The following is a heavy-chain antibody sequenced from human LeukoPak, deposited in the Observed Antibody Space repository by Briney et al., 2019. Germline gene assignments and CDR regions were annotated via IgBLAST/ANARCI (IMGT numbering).Heavy chain of an antibody. CDR1: GFTFSSYE. D-gene: IGHD2-2*02. CDR2: ISSSGSTI. V-gene: IGHV3-48*03. J-gene: IGHJ4*02. Sequence: PGGSLRLSCAVSGFTFSSYEMNWVRQAPGKGLEWVSYISSSGSTIYYADSVKGRFTISRDNAKNSLYLQMNSLRAEGTAVYYCARGVVPAAIGYYFDYWGQGTLVTVSS. CDR3: ARGVVPAAIGYYFDY.